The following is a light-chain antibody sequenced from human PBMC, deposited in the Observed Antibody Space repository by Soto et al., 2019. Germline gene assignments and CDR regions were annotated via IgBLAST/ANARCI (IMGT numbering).Light chain of an antibody. CDR2: EVN. Sequence: QSVLTQPASVSGSPGQSITISCTGTSSDVGTYNLVSWYQQHPGKAPKVMIYEVNKRPSGVSNRFSGSKSGNTASLTISGLQAEDEADYYCCSYAGVRVFGGGTKLTFL. J-gene: IGLJ3*02. V-gene: IGLV2-23*02. CDR3: CSYAGVRV. CDR1: SSDVGTYNL.